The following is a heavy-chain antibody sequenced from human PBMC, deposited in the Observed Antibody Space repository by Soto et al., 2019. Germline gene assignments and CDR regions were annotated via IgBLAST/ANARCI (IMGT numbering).Heavy chain of an antibody. J-gene: IGHJ4*02. CDR2: ISGSGSST. V-gene: IGHV3-23*01. CDR1: GFTFSSYA. Sequence: EVQLLESGGGLVQPGGSLRLSCAGSGFTFSSYAMSWVRQAPGRGLEWVSAISGSGSSTFYADSVKGRFTISRDNSKNTLYLQMNSQRAEDTAVYYCGKDRTVSDTVTTSPLDYWGQGTLVTVSS. CDR3: GKDRTVSDTVTTSPLDY. D-gene: IGHD4-17*01.